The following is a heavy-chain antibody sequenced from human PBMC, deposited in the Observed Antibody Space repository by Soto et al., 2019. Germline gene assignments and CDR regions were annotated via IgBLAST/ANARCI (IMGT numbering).Heavy chain of an antibody. V-gene: IGHV4-39*01. CDR3: ARNKGYYYDSTDLDY. J-gene: IGHJ4*02. CDR2: IYYSGST. Sequence: SETLSLTCTVSGGSISSSSYYWGWIRQPPGKGLEWIGSIYYSGSTYYNPSLKSRVTISVDTSKNQFSLKLSSVTAADTAVYYCARNKGYYYDSTDLDYWGQGTLVIVSS. D-gene: IGHD3-22*01. CDR1: GGSISSSSYY.